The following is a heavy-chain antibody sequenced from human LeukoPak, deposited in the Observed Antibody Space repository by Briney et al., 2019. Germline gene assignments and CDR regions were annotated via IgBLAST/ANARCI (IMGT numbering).Heavy chain of an antibody. J-gene: IGHJ6*03. CDR1: GGTFSSYA. D-gene: IGHD5-18*01. CDR3: ARGPEGYSYGFDYYYYYMDV. Sequence: ASVKVSCKASGGTFSSYAISWVRQAPGQGLEWMGGIIPIFGTANYAQKFQGRVTLTTDESTSTAYMELSSLRSEDTAVYYCARGPEGYSYGFDYYYYYMDVWGKGTTVTVSS. V-gene: IGHV1-69*05. CDR2: IIPIFGTA.